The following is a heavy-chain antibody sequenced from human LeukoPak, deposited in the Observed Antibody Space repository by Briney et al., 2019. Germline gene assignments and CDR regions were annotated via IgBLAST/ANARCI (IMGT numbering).Heavy chain of an antibody. CDR2: IYYSGST. V-gene: IGHV4-39*07. Sequence: SETLSLTCSVPGDSISSSRHFWVWIRQPPGKGLEWIGSIYYSGSTYYNPSLKSRVTISVDTSKNQFSLKLSSVTAADTAVYYCATHTVAGWFDPWGQGTLVTVSS. J-gene: IGHJ5*02. CDR1: GDSISSSRHF. CDR3: ATHTVAGWFDP. D-gene: IGHD5-12*01.